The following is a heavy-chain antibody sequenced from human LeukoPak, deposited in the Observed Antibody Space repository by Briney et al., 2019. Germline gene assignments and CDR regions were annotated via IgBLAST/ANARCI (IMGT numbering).Heavy chain of an antibody. Sequence: PSQTLSLTYTVSGGSISSGDYYWSWIRQPPGKGLEWIGYIYYSGSTYYNPSLKSRVTISVDTSKNQFSLKLSSVTAADTAVYYCARSTVVTHYYYYYMDVWGKGTTVTVSS. V-gene: IGHV4-30-4*08. J-gene: IGHJ6*03. CDR3: ARSTVVTHYYYYYMDV. CDR1: GGSISSGDYY. CDR2: IYYSGST. D-gene: IGHD4-23*01.